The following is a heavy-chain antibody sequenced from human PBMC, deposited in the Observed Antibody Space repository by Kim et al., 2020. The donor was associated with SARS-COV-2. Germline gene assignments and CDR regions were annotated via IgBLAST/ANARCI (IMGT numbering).Heavy chain of an antibody. Sequence: SETLSLTCTVSGGSISSYYWSWIRQPPGKGLEWIGYIYYSGSTNYNPSHKSRVTISVDTSKNQFSLKLSSVTAADTAVYYCARELGDSGYWGQGTLVTVSS. CDR3: ARELGDSGY. CDR1: GGSISSYY. J-gene: IGHJ4*02. CDR2: IYYSGST. V-gene: IGHV4-59*13. D-gene: IGHD4-17*01.